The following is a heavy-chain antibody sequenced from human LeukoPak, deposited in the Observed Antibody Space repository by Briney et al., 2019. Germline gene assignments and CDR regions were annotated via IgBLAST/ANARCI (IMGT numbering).Heavy chain of an antibody. Sequence: ETLSLTCTVSGGSIGNYSWSWIRQPPGKGLEWIGYIYYSGSTNYNPSLKSRVTISVDTSKNQFSLKLSSVTAADTAVYYCARVRGGYSTSGSYYPYYFHYWGQGTLVTVSS. J-gene: IGHJ4*02. V-gene: IGHV4-59*01. CDR1: GGSIGNYS. D-gene: IGHD3-10*01. CDR2: IYYSGST. CDR3: ARVRGGYSTSGSYYPYYFHY.